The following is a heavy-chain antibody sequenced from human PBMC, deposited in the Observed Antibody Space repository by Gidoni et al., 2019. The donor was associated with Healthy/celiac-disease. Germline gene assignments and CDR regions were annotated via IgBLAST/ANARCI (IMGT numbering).Heavy chain of an antibody. CDR3: ARESGTEGGSSRDFWSGYLFYYYYYGMDV. V-gene: IGHV3-7*01. J-gene: IGHJ6*02. Sequence: EVQLVESGGGLVQPGGSLRLYCAASGFTFSSYWLSWVRQAPGKGLEWVANIKQDGSEKYYVDSVKGRFTISRDNAKNSLYLKMNSLRAEDTAVYYCARESGTEGGSSRDFWSGYLFYYYYYGMDVWGQGTTVTVSS. CDR1: GFTFSSYW. D-gene: IGHD3-3*01. CDR2: IKQDGSEK.